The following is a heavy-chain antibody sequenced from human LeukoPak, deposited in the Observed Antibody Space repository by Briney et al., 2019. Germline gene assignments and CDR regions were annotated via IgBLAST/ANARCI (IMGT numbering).Heavy chain of an antibody. J-gene: IGHJ4*02. CDR2: ISWNSGSI. V-gene: IGHV3-9*01. CDR3: AKDGGSGWYYFDY. D-gene: IGHD6-19*01. CDR1: GFTFDDYA. Sequence: GRSLRLSCAASGFTFDDYAMHWVRQASGKGLEWVSGISWNSGSIGYADSVKGRFTISRDNAKNSLYLQMNSLRAEDTALYYCAKDGGSGWYYFDYWGQGTLVTVSS.